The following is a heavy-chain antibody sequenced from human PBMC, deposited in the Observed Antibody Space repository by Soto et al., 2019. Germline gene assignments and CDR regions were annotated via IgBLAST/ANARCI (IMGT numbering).Heavy chain of an antibody. Sequence: SLQVSCTSSGYTFTSYGISWVRQAPGQGLEWMGWISAYNGNTNYAQKLQGRVTMTTDTSTSTAYMELRSLRSDDTAVYYCARAAGYCSSTSGDPTWEIYCGMDGWGDGSTVTV. V-gene: IGHV1-18*04. CDR3: ARAAGYCSSTSGDPTWEIYCGMDG. D-gene: IGHD2-2*03. CDR1: GYTFTSYG. CDR2: ISAYNGNT. J-gene: IGHJ6*02.